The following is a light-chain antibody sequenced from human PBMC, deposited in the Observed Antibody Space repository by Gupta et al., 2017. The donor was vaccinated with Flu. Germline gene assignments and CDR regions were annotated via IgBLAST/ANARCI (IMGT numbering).Light chain of an antibody. Sequence: SYVLPQTPAVSVAPGQTATIPCGGNNIGRSSVHWYRQKPGQAPGLVVYDDYARPSGIPERFSGSNSGNMATLTISRVEAGDEADYYCQVWDGRSDQFVFGAGTKVTGL. CDR3: QVWDGRSDQFV. CDR1: NIGRSS. V-gene: IGLV3-21*02. J-gene: IGLJ1*01. CDR2: DDY.